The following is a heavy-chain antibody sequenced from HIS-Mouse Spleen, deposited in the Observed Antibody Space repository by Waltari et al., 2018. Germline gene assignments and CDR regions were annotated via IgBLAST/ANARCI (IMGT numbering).Heavy chain of an antibody. D-gene: IGHD3-3*01. V-gene: IGHV4-4*07. CDR2: SYTSGRP. J-gene: IGHJ3*02. Sequence: QVQLQESGPGLVKPSETLSLTCTVSGGSISSYYWSWIRQPAGKGLEWIGRSYTSGRPTSNPSLKSRVTMSVDTSKNQFSLKLSSVTAADTAVYYCARDFHDFWSGYYGGDKKHDAFDIWGQGTMVTVSS. CDR3: ARDFHDFWSGYYGGDKKHDAFDI. CDR1: GGSISSYY.